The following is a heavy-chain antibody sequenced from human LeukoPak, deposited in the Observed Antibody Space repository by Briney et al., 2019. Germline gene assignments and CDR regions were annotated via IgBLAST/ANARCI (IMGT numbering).Heavy chain of an antibody. V-gene: IGHV3-9*03. CDR3: AKGGDSDYYYYMDV. CDR1: GFTLDDYA. D-gene: IGHD3-10*01. CDR2: ISWNSGSI. J-gene: IGHJ6*03. Sequence: GGSLRLSCAASGFTLDDYAMHWVRHAPGKGLEWVSGISWNSGSIGYADSVKGRFTISRDNAKNSLYLQMNSLRAEDMALYYCAKGGDSDYYYYMDVWGKGTTVTVSS.